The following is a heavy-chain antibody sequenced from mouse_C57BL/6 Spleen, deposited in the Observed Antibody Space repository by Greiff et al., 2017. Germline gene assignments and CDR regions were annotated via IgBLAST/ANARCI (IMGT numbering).Heavy chain of an antibody. CDR3: ARANYSNYDFFAY. J-gene: IGHJ3*01. CDR2: IHPNSGST. D-gene: IGHD2-5*01. CDR1: GYTFTSYW. V-gene: IGHV1-64*01. Sequence: VQLQQPGAELVKPGASVKLSCKASGYTFTSYWMPWVKQRPGQGLEWIGMIHPNSGSTNYNEKFKSKATLTVDKSSSTAYMQLSSLTSEDAAVYYCARANYSNYDFFAYWGQGTLVTVSA.